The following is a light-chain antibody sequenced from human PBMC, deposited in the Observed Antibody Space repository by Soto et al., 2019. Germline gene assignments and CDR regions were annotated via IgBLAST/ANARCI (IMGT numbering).Light chain of an antibody. CDR1: SSNTGAGYD. CDR2: DNS. Sequence: QSVLTQPPSVSGAPGQRVTISCTGSSSNTGAGYDVHWYQQLPGTAPKLLIYDNSNRPSGVPDRFSGSKSGTSASLAITGLQAEDEADYYCQSYDSSLSGVVFGGGTQLTVL. CDR3: QSYDSSLSGVV. J-gene: IGLJ2*01. V-gene: IGLV1-40*01.